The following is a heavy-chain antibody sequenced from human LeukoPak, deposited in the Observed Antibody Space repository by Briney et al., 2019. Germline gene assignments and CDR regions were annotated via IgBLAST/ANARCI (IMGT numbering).Heavy chain of an antibody. CDR1: GGSFSGYY. CDR3: ARGQPHFWSGYYSPYGMDV. D-gene: IGHD3-3*02. Sequence: SETLSLTCAVYGGSFSGYYWSWIRQPPGKGLEWIGEINHSGSTNYNPSLKSRVTISVDTSKNQFSLKLSSVAAADTAVYYCARGQPHFWSGYYSPYGMDVWGQGTTVTVSS. CDR2: INHSGST. V-gene: IGHV4-34*01. J-gene: IGHJ6*02.